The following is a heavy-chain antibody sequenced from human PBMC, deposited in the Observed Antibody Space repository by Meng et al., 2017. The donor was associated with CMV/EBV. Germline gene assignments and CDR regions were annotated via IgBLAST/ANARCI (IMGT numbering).Heavy chain of an antibody. Sequence: GGSLRLSCAASGFTFDDYAMHWVRQAPGKGLEWVSLISWDGGSTYYADSVKGRFTISRDNSKNSLYLQMNSLRAEDTALYYCANGRSQNYYDSSGYSKPPHDAFDIWGQGTMVTV. J-gene: IGHJ3*02. CDR3: ANGRSQNYYDSSGYSKPPHDAFDI. V-gene: IGHV3-43D*03. CDR1: GFTFDDYA. D-gene: IGHD3-22*01. CDR2: ISWDGGST.